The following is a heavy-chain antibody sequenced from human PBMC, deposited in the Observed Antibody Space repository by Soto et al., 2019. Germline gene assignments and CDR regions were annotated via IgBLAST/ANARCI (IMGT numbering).Heavy chain of an antibody. V-gene: IGHV2-5*02. CDR1: GFSLSTSGVG. Sequence: SGPTLVNPTQTLTLTCTFSGFSLSTSGVGVVWIRQPPGKALEWLALIYWDDDKRYSPSLKSRLTITKDTSKNQVVLTMTNMDPVDRARYDCGHSYSYDSSGSQAVDYWGQGTLVTVSS. CDR2: IYWDDDK. D-gene: IGHD3-22*01. CDR3: GHSYSYDSSGSQAVDY. J-gene: IGHJ4*02.